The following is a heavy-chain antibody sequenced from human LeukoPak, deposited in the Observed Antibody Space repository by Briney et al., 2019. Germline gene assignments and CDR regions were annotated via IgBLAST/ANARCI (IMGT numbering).Heavy chain of an antibody. V-gene: IGHV4-38-2*02. D-gene: IGHD3-9*01. J-gene: IGHJ6*03. Sequence: SETLSLTCTVSGYSISSGYYWGWIRQPPGKGLEWTGSIDHSGSAYYNPSLKSRITISLDTSKNQFSLKLSSVTAADTAVYYCARHYDILTGYYSHYYYYMDVWGKGTTVTISS. CDR3: ARHYDILTGYYSHYYYYMDV. CDR1: GYSISSGYY. CDR2: IDHSGSA.